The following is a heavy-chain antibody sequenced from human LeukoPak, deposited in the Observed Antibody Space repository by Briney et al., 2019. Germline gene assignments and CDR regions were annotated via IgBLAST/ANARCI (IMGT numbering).Heavy chain of an antibody. CDR3: ARDRTAAAADYYFDY. CDR2: IAKDGRDK. D-gene: IGHD6-13*01. J-gene: IGHJ4*02. CDR1: KLTFSSYP. Sequence: GGSLRLSCAASKLTFSSYPMHWVRQAPGKGLEWVAVIAKDGRDKHCADSVKGRFTISRDNSKNTLYLQINSLRAEDTAVYYCARDRTAAAADYYFDYWGQGTLVTVSS. V-gene: IGHV3-30-3*01.